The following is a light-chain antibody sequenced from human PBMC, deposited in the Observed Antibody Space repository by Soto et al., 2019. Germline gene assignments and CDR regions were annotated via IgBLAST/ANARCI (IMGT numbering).Light chain of an antibody. Sequence: QSVLTQPPSMSAAPGQTVTISCSGSAFNIGNNYVSWYQQVPGTAPKLLICDNNKRPSGIPDRFTGSKSVTSATLDITGLQTGDEADYYCETWDFSLNTVVFGGGTKLTVL. J-gene: IGLJ3*02. V-gene: IGLV1-51*01. CDR3: ETWDFSLNTVV. CDR2: DNN. CDR1: AFNIGNNY.